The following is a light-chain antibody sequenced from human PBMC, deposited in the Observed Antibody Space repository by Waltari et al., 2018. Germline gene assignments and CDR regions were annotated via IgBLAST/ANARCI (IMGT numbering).Light chain of an antibody. CDR2: KAS. J-gene: IGKJ1*01. CDR3: QQYDNYWT. CDR1: QSISNW. V-gene: IGKV1-5*03. Sequence: DIQMTQSPSTLSASVGDRVTITCRASQSISNWLAWYQQKPGKAPKLLIYKASNLKSGVPSRFSGSGSGTEFTLTISSLQPDDFATYYCQQYDNYWTFGQGTKVEIK.